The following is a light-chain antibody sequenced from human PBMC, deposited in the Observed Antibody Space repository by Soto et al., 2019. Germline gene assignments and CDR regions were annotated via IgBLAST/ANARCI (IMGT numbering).Light chain of an antibody. CDR3: CSFGGSSTYV. J-gene: IGLJ1*01. CDR2: EGT. CDR1: SRDVGSYNL. Sequence: QSALTQPASVSGSPGQSITISCTGTSRDVGSYNLVSWYQQHPGNAPKLIIYEGTKRPSGVSYRFSGSKSGNTASLTISGLQEEDEGDYHCCSFGGSSTYVFGTGTKLTVL. V-gene: IGLV2-23*01.